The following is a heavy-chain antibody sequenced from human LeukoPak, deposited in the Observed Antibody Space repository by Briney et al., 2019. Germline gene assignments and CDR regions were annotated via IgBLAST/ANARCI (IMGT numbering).Heavy chain of an antibody. J-gene: IGHJ4*02. CDR3: GRGDFWSGYLIDY. D-gene: IGHD3-3*01. CDR2: ISAYNGNT. V-gene: IGHV1-18*01. CDR1: GYTFTSYG. Sequence: ASVKVSCKASGYTFTSYGISWVRQAPGQGLEWMGWISAYNGNTNYAQKLQGRITMTTGTSKSPAYMELRSLRPDDTAVYYCGRGDFWSGYLIDYWGQGTLVTVSS.